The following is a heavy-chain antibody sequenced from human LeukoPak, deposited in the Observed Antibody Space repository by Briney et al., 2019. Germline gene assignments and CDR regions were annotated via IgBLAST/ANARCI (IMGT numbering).Heavy chain of an antibody. CDR3: AKVPPQKRITIFGGY. CDR1: GFTFSSYA. V-gene: IGHV3-23*01. CDR2: ISGSGGST. Sequence: GVSLRLSCASSGFTFSSYAMSWVRQAPGKGLEWGSAISGSGGSTYYADSVKGRFTISRDNSKNTLYLQMNSLRAEDRAVYYCAKVPPQKRITIFGGYWGQGTLVTVSS. J-gene: IGHJ4*02. D-gene: IGHD3-3*01.